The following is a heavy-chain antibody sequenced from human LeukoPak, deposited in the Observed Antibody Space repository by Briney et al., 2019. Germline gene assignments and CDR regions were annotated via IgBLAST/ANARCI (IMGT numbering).Heavy chain of an antibody. D-gene: IGHD3-22*01. CDR3: ASSGYRDAFDI. J-gene: IGHJ3*02. CDR1: GGSISSSNW. CDR2: IYYSGST. Sequence: SGTLSLTCAVSGGSISSSNWWSWIRQPPGKGLEWIGYIYYSGSTYYNPSLKSRVTISVDTSKDQFSLKLSSVTAADTAVYYCASSGYRDAFDIWGQGTMVTVSS. V-gene: IGHV4-30-4*01.